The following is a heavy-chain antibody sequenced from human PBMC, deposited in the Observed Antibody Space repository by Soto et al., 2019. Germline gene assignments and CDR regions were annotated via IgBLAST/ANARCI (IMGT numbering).Heavy chain of an antibody. D-gene: IGHD3-3*01. V-gene: IGHV1-8*01. CDR2: MNPNSGNT. Sequence: ASVKVSCKASGYTFTSYDINWVRQATGQGLEWMGWMNPNSGNTGYAQKFQGRVTMTRNTSISTAYMELSSLRSEDTAVYYCARSVYYDFWSGYYEDAFDIWGQGTMVTVSS. CDR1: GYTFTSYD. J-gene: IGHJ3*02. CDR3: ARSVYYDFWSGYYEDAFDI.